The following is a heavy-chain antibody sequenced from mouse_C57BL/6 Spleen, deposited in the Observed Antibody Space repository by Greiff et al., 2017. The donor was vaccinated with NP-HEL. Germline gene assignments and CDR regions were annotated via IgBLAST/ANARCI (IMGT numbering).Heavy chain of an antibody. Sequence: VQLQQSGAELARPGASVKMSCKASGYTFTSYTMHWVKQRPGQGLEWIGYINPSSGYTKYNQKFKDKATLTADKSSSTAYMQLSSLTSEDSAVYYCARYSSGPDYFDYWGQGTTLTVSS. CDR3: ARYSSGPDYFDY. CDR2: INPSSGYT. D-gene: IGHD3-2*02. CDR1: GYTFTSYT. V-gene: IGHV1-4*01. J-gene: IGHJ2*01.